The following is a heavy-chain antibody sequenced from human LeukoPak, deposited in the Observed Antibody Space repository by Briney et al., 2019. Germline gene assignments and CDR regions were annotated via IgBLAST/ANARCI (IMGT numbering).Heavy chain of an antibody. CDR1: GFTFSSYE. J-gene: IGHJ5*02. D-gene: IGHD2-15*01. CDR3: ARDGVGYCSGGSCYPKNWFDP. Sequence: GGSLRLSCAASGFTFSSYEMNWVRQAPGKGLEWVSYISSSGSTIYYADSVKGRFTISRDNAKNSLYLQMNSLRAEDTAVYYCARDGVGYCSGGSCYPKNWFDPWGQGTLVTVSS. V-gene: IGHV3-48*03. CDR2: ISSSGSTI.